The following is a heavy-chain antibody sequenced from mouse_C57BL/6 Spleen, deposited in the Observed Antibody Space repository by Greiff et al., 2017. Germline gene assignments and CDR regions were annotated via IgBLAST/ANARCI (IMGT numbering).Heavy chain of an antibody. D-gene: IGHD4-1*01. J-gene: IGHJ1*03. CDR2: IDPETGGT. CDR3: TRATANWDWYFDV. CDR1: GYTFTDYE. Sequence: VQLQQSGAELVRPGASVTLSCKASGYTFTDYEMHWVKQTPVHGLEWIGAIDPETGGTAYNQKFKGKAILTADKSSSTAYMELRSLTSEDSAVYYCTRATANWDWYFDVWGTGTTVTVSS. V-gene: IGHV1-15*01.